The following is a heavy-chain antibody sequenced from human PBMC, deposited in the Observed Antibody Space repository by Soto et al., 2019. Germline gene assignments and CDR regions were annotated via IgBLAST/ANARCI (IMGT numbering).Heavy chain of an antibody. CDR2: INSDGSST. D-gene: IGHD1-26*01. CDR1: GFTFSSYW. CDR3: ARGWELPSYYYYGMDV. Sequence: GGSLRLSCAASGFTFSSYWMHWVRQAPGKGLVWVSRINSDGSSTSYADSVKGRFTISRDNAKNTLYLQMNSLRAEDTAVYYCARGWELPSYYYYGMDVWGQGTTVTVSS. V-gene: IGHV3-74*01. J-gene: IGHJ6*02.